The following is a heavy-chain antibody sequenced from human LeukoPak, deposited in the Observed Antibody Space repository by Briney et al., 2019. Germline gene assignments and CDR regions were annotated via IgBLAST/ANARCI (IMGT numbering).Heavy chain of an antibody. V-gene: IGHV3-74*01. CDR3: ARGVRYFDWTYFDY. CDR2: INTDGGRT. Sequence: PGGSLRLSCAASGFRFSGYWMHWVRQAPGKGLVWVSLINTDGGRTAYADSVKGRFTISRDNAKNTLYLQMNSLRAEDTAVYYCARGVRYFDWTYFDYWGQGTLVTVSS. CDR1: GFRFSGYW. D-gene: IGHD3-9*01. J-gene: IGHJ4*02.